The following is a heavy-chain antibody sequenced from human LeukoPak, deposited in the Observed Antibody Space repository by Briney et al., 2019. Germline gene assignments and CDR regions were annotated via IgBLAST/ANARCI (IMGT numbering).Heavy chain of an antibody. CDR3: ARGALDPDTVTNYFEY. CDR2: IYPKTGDT. CDR1: GYTFTGHF. V-gene: IGHV1-2*02. Sequence: ASVRVSCKASGYTFTGHFIFWVRQSPGQRLELVAWIYPKTGDTHYAQKFQGRVTMTRDTSISTAYMELSRLRSDDTAVYYCARGALDPDTVTNYFEYWGQGTLVTVSS. D-gene: IGHD4-17*01. J-gene: IGHJ4*02.